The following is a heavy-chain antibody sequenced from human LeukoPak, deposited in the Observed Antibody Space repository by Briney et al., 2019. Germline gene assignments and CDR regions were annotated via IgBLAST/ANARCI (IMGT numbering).Heavy chain of an antibody. Sequence: PSETLSLTCTISGGSISTSNWWSCVRQPPGKRLEGIVEIYHSGSTNYNPSLKSRVTTSVDTSKNQFSLKLSSVTAAGTAVYYCAGTEDTAMETNWFDAWGQGTLVTVSS. CDR3: AGTEDTAMETNWFDA. J-gene: IGHJ5*02. CDR2: IYHSGST. D-gene: IGHD5-18*01. CDR1: GGSISTSNW. V-gene: IGHV4-4*02.